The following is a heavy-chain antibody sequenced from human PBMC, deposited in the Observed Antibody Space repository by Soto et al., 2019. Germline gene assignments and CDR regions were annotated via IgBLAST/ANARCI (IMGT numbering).Heavy chain of an antibody. CDR3: ARQQWAYYMDV. V-gene: IGHV3-21*01. Sequence: EVQLVESGGGLVKPGGSPRLSCAASGFTFSTYSMNWVRQAPGKGLEWVSSIGSSGSYMYYADSVQGRFTISRDNAKNSLYLQMNSLRAEDTAVYYCARQQWAYYMDVWGKGTTVTVSS. CDR1: GFTFSTYS. J-gene: IGHJ6*03. CDR2: IGSSGSYM. D-gene: IGHD6-13*01.